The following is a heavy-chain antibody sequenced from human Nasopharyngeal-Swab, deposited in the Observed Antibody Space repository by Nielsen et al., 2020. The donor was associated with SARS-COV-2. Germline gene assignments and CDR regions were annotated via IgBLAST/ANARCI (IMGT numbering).Heavy chain of an antibody. CDR2: IYYSGST. V-gene: IGHV4-39*01. CDR3: ARRVARAPRHEGDNYYGMDV. D-gene: IGHD3-16*01. J-gene: IGHJ6*02. Sequence: WIRQPPGKGLEWIGSIYYSGSTYYNPSLKSRVTISVDTSKNQFSLKLSSVTAADTAVYYYARRVARAPRHEGDNYYGMDVWGQGTTVTVSS.